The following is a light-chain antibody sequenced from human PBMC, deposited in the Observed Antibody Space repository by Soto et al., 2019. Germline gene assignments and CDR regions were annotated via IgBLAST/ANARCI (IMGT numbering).Light chain of an antibody. CDR1: SSDVGGYNY. J-gene: IGLJ1*01. CDR3: SPYTTRSTPFV. CDR2: EVS. Sequence: QSVLNQPASVSGSPGQSITISCTGTSSDVGGYNYVSWYQQHPGKAPKLMIYEVSNRPSGVSNRFSGSKSGNTASLTISGLQAEDEVDYSCSPYTTRSTPFVFGGGTKGTV. V-gene: IGLV2-14*01.